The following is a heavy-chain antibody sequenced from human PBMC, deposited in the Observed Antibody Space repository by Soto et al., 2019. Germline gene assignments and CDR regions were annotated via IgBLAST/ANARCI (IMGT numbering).Heavy chain of an antibody. CDR2: ISATGTTT. Sequence: HPGGSLRLSCAVSGFTFNTHAMSWVRQAPGKGLEWVSGISATGTTTYYADSVKGRFTISRENSKNTLFLQMNSLRAEDTAVYYCPKHSKWSATSCHSGRSSYPLDYLGQGTQVTVSS. CDR1: GFTFNTHA. V-gene: IGHV3-23*01. J-gene: IGHJ4*02. CDR3: PKHSKWSATSCHSGRSSYPLDY. D-gene: IGHD2-2*02.